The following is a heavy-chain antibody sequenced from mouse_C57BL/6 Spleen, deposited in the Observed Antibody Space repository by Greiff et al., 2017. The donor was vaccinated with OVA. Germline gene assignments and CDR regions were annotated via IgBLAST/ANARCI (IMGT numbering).Heavy chain of an antibody. CDR3: ARRGYDGSAWFAY. V-gene: IGHV1-50*01. D-gene: IGHD2-3*01. CDR1: GYTFTSYW. CDR2: IDPSDSYT. J-gene: IGHJ3*01. Sequence: QVHVKQPGAELVKPGASVKLSCKASGYTFTSYWMQWVKQRPGQGLEWIGEIDPSDSYTNYNQKFKGKATLTVDTSSSTAYMQLSSLTSEDSAVYYCARRGYDGSAWFAYWGQGTLVTVSA.